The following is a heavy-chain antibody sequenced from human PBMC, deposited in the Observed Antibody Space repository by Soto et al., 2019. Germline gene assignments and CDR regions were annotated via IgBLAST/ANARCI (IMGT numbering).Heavy chain of an antibody. Sequence: PGGSLRLSCAASGFTVSSNYMSWVRQAPGKGLEWVSVIYSGGSTCYADSVKGRFTISRDNSKNTLYLQMNSLRAEDTAVYYCAREPYGSGSYYRTPYYYYGMDVWGQGTTVTVSS. J-gene: IGHJ6*02. D-gene: IGHD3-10*01. CDR1: GFTVSSNY. V-gene: IGHV3-53*01. CDR2: IYSGGST. CDR3: AREPYGSGSYYRTPYYYYGMDV.